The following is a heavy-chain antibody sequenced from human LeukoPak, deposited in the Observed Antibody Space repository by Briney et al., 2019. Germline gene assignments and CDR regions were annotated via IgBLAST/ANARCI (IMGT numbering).Heavy chain of an antibody. CDR3: ARVGTLTADAFDI. CDR1: GFTFSDYY. CDR2: ISSSGSTM. Sequence: GGSLRLSCAASGFTFSDYYMSWIRQAPGKGLEWVSYISSSGSTMYYADSVKGRFTISRDNAKNSLYLQMNSLRAEDTAVYYCARVGTLTADAFDIWGQGTMVTVSS. J-gene: IGHJ3*02. D-gene: IGHD1-14*01. V-gene: IGHV3-11*04.